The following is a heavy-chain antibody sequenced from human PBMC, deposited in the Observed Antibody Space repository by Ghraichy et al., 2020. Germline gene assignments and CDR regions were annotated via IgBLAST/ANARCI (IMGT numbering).Heavy chain of an antibody. CDR1: GFTFSDHY. J-gene: IGHJ4*02. CDR2: SRNKANAYTT. D-gene: IGHD2-15*01. Sequence: GGSLRLSCAASGFTFSDHYMDWVRQAPGKGLEWVARSRNKANAYTTSYAASVRGRFTISRDDSKSSLYLQMDSLRTEDTAVYYCARVAFCSGGACFGNDFWGQGTLVTVCS. V-gene: IGHV3-72*01. CDR3: ARVAFCSGGACFGNDF.